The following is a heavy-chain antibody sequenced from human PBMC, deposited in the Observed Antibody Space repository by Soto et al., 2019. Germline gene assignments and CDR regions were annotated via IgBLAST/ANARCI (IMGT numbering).Heavy chain of an antibody. CDR2: VSDDGRNK. J-gene: IGHJ4*02. V-gene: IGHV3-30*04. CDR3: ARDYSGGAILTGRDVFDN. CDR1: GITFSRDA. Sequence: QVQLVESGGGVVQPGRSLRLSCAASGITFSRDAMHWVRQAPGKGLESVRQAPGKGLEWLAAVSDDGRNKHYAESVKGRFTISRDNSKNTLYLEMSSLRVEDTAIYYCARDYSGGAILTGRDVFDNWGQGTLVTVSS. D-gene: IGHD3-9*01.